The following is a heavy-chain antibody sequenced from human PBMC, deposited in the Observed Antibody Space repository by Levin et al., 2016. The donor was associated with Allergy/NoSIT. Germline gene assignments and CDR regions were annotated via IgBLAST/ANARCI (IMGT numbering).Heavy chain of an antibody. J-gene: IGHJ6*02. CDR2: ISYDGSNK. V-gene: IGHV3-30*18. D-gene: IGHD2-2*02. CDR3: AKDLDCSSTSCYTFVSGMDV. Sequence: WIRQPPGKGLEWVAVISYDGSNKYYADSVKGRFTISRDNSKNTLYLQMNSLRAEDTAVYYCAKDLDCSSTSCYTFVSGMDVWGQGTTVTVSS.